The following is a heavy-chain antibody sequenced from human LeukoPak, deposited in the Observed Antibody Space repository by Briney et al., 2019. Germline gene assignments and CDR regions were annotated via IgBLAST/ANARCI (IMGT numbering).Heavy chain of an antibody. D-gene: IGHD1-20*01. Sequence: GESLKISCKGSGYSFTNFWIAWVRQMPGKGLEWMGIIYPDDSDIRYSPSFQGQVTISADKSINTAYLQWGSLKASDTAMYYCARHTDKDNWNLNWFDPWGQGTLVTVSS. CDR1: GYSFTNFW. J-gene: IGHJ5*02. CDR2: IYPDDSDI. CDR3: ARHTDKDNWNLNWFDP. V-gene: IGHV5-51*01.